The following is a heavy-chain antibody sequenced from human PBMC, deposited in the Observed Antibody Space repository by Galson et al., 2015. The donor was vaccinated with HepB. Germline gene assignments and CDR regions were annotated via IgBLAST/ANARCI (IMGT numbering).Heavy chain of an antibody. CDR2: IKQDGSEK. Sequence: SLRLSCAASGFSFSNYRMSWVRQAPGKGLEWVANIKQDGSEKYYVDSLRGRFTISRDNAKNSLYLQMNSLRAEDTAVYYCARVSCRGGGCYSAFDYWGQGTLVTVSS. CDR3: ARVSCRGGGCYSAFDY. D-gene: IGHD2-15*01. V-gene: IGHV3-7*03. J-gene: IGHJ4*02. CDR1: GFSFSNYR.